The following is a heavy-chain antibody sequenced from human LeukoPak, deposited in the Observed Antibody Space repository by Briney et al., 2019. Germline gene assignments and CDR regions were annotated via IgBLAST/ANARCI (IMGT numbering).Heavy chain of an antibody. J-gene: IGHJ4*02. V-gene: IGHV4-4*02. CDR1: GGSISGNNW. Sequence: SETLSLTCAVSGGSISGNNWWTWVRQPPGKGLEWVGEIYSSGSTNYNPSLKSRVTISVDKSKNQFSLKLNSVTAADTAVYYCARIETPAQALPDNWGQGTLVTVSS. CDR3: ARIETPAQALPDN. CDR2: IYSSGST.